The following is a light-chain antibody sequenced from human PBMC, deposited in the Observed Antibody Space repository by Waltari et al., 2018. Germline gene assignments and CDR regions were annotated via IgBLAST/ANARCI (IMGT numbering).Light chain of an antibody. CDR2: WAS. CDR1: ESVLYSSNNKTH. J-gene: IGKJ4*01. V-gene: IGKV4-1*01. CDR3: QQYYSTPLT. Sequence: DIVMTQSPESLAVSLGERVTIHCKSSESVLYSSNNKTHLAWYQQKPGQPPKLLLYWASTRESGVPDRFSGSGSETDFTLTVTSLQAEDVAVYYCQQYYSTPLTFGGGTKVEI.